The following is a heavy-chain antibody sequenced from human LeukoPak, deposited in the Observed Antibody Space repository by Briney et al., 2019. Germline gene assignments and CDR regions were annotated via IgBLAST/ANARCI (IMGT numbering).Heavy chain of an antibody. V-gene: IGHV1-69*04. CDR2: IIPIIGMA. J-gene: IGHJ6*02. Sequence: SVEVSCKASGGTFSSYAISWVRQAPGQGLEWMGKIIPIIGMANYAQKFQGRVTITADKSTSTAYMELSSLRCEDTAVYYCARDRGGRDIVVVVAPIGLEYYCGMDVWGQGTTVTVSS. CDR1: GGTFSSYA. D-gene: IGHD2-15*01. CDR3: ARDRGGRDIVVVVAPIGLEYYCGMDV.